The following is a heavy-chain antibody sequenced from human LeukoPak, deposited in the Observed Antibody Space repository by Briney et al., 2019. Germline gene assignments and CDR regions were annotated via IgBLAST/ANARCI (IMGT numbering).Heavy chain of an antibody. CDR1: GFTVSSNY. J-gene: IGHJ3*02. D-gene: IGHD3-16*01. CDR2: IYSGGST. V-gene: IGHV3-53*04. CDR3: ARELGGSAFDI. Sequence: GGSLRLSCAASGFTVSSNYVSWGRQAPGKGLEWGSIIYSGGSTYYAASVKGRFTISRHNSKNTLYLQMNSLRAEDTAVYYCARELGGSAFDIWGQGTMVTVSS.